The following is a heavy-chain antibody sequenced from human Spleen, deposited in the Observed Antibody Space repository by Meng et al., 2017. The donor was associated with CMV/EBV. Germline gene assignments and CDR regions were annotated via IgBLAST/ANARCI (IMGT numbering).Heavy chain of an antibody. V-gene: IGHV3-48*04. Sequence: GESLKISCAASGFTFSSYGMHWVRQAPGKGLEWVSYISSSSSTIYYADSVKGRFTISRDNAKNSLYLQMNSLRAEDTAVYYCARGCSSTSCPTQIYYYYYGMDVWGQGTTVTVSS. CDR2: ISSSSSTI. D-gene: IGHD2-2*01. CDR3: ARGCSSTSCPTQIYYYYYGMDV. J-gene: IGHJ6*02. CDR1: GFTFSSYG.